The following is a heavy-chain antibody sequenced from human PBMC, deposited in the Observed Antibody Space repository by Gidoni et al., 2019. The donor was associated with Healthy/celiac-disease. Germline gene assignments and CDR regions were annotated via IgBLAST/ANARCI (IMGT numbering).Heavy chain of an antibody. CDR1: GGAFSGYY. D-gene: IGHD3-10*01. CDR3: ARVGDS. CDR2: SNHSGST. Sequence: LSLTCAVYGGAFSGYYWSWIRQPPGKGLEWSGESNHSGSTNYHPSLKSRVTISVDKSKNQFSLKLSAVTAADTAVYDCARVGDSWGQGTLVTVSS. J-gene: IGHJ5*02. V-gene: IGHV4-34*01.